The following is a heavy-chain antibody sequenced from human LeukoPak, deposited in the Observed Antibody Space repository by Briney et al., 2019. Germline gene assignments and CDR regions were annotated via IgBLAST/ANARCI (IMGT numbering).Heavy chain of an antibody. D-gene: IGHD3-3*01. Sequence: GGSLRLSCAASGSRFTFSSYAMTWVRQAPGKGLEWVSAISGSGGSTYYADSVKGRFTISRDNSKNTLYLQMNSLRAEDTAVYYCAKDYAPRSGLNQINAFDIWGQGTMVTVSS. V-gene: IGHV3-23*01. CDR2: ISGSGGST. CDR1: GSRFTFSSYA. J-gene: IGHJ3*02. CDR3: AKDYAPRSGLNQINAFDI.